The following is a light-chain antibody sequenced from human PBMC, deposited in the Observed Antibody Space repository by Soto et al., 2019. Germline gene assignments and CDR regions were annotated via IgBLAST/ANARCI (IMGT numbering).Light chain of an antibody. J-gene: IGKJ4*01. CDR3: QQRTNWPPALT. CDR1: QGVGSY. V-gene: IGKV3-11*01. Sequence: EVVLTQSPATLSLAPGERATLSCRASQGVGSYLAWYPQKPGQAPRLLIYDASNRATGIPARFSGSGSGTDFTLTISSLEPEDFAVYYCQQRTNWPPALTFGGGTKVEIK. CDR2: DAS.